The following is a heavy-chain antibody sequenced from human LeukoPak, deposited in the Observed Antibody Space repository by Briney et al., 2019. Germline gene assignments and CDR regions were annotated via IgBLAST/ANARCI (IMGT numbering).Heavy chain of an antibody. CDR1: GGSISSSSYY. J-gene: IGHJ4*02. CDR2: IYYSGST. CDR3: ARQRRGIVVVPAAQSRDY. D-gene: IGHD2-2*01. Sequence: PSETLSLTCTVSGGSISSSSYYWGWIRQPPGKGLEWLGSIYYSGSTYYNPSLKSRVTIFVDTSKNQFSLKLSSVTAADTAVYYCARQRRGIVVVPAAQSRDYWGQGTLVTVSS. V-gene: IGHV4-39*01.